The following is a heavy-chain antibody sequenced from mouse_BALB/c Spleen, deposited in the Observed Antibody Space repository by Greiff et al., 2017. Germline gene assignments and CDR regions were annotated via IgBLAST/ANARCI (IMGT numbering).Heavy chain of an antibody. CDR1: GYTFTTYP. Sequence: VQLQQSGAELVKPGASVKMSCKAFGYTFTTYPIEWMKQNHGKSLEWIGNFHPYNDDTKYNEKFKGKAKLTVEKSSSTVYLELSRLTSDDSAVYYCARGSSGYGGEAYGGQGTLVTVSA. J-gene: IGHJ3*01. CDR2: FHPYNDDT. CDR3: ARGSSGYGGEAY. D-gene: IGHD3-1*01. V-gene: IGHV1-47*01.